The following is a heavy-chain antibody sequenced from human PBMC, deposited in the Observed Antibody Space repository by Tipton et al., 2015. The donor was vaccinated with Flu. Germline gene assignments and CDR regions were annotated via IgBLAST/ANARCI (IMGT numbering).Heavy chain of an antibody. D-gene: IGHD3-16*02. Sequence: QMQLVQSGAEVKKPGASVKVSCKASGYTFTSYGISWVRQAPGQGLEWMGWISAYNGNTNYAQKLQGRVTMTTDTSTSTAYMELRSLRSDDTAVYYCARDSAEDVWGSCRYPAYWGQGTLVTVSS. CDR2: ISAYNGNT. J-gene: IGHJ4*02. CDR1: GYTFTSYG. V-gene: IGHV1-18*01. CDR3: ARDSAEDVWGSCRYPAY.